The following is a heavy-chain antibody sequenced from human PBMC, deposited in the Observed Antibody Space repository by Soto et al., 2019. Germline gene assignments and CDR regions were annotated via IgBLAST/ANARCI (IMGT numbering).Heavy chain of an antibody. CDR3: ARDKLLGSTVGYYFDY. CDR1: GFTFSSYA. J-gene: IGHJ4*02. V-gene: IGHV3-33*01. Sequence: QVQLVESGGGVVQPGRSLRLSCAASGFTFSSYAMHWVRQAPGKGLEWVAVIWYDGSNKYYADSVKGRFIISRDNSKNPLYLQMNSLRAEDTAVYYCARDKLLGSTVGYYFDYWGQGTLVTVSS. D-gene: IGHD2-21*01. CDR2: IWYDGSNK.